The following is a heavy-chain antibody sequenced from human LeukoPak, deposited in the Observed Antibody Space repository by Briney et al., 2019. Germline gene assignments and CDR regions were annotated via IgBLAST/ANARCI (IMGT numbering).Heavy chain of an antibody. CDR3: ARDSFYGSGTYYNAGGRFDY. Sequence: GGSLRLSCAASGFTFSSYSMNWVRQAPGKGLEWVSYISSSSSTIYYADSVKGRFTISRDNAKNSLYLQMNSLRDEDTAVYYCARDSFYGSGTYYNAGGRFDYWGQGTLVTVSS. J-gene: IGHJ4*02. D-gene: IGHD3-10*01. V-gene: IGHV3-48*02. CDR1: GFTFSSYS. CDR2: ISSSSSTI.